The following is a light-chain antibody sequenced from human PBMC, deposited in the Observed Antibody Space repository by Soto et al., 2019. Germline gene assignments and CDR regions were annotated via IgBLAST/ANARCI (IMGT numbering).Light chain of an antibody. CDR2: DVS. CDR1: SSDVGGYNY. Sequence: QSVLTQPASVSGSPGQSITISCTGTSSDVGGYNYVSWYQHHPGKAPELIIYDVSNRPSGVSNRFSGSKSGNTASLTISGLQPEDEADYYCSSYTTSNTRQIVFGTGTKLTVL. CDR3: SSYTTSNTRQIV. J-gene: IGLJ1*01. V-gene: IGLV2-14*03.